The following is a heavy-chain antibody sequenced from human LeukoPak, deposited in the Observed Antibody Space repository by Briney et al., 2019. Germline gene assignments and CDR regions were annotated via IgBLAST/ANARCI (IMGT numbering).Heavy chain of an antibody. J-gene: IGHJ4*02. CDR1: GGTFSSYA. D-gene: IGHD3-3*01. CDR2: IIPIFGTA. CDR3: AREVDFWSADMCD. Sequence: SVKVSCKASGGTFSSYAISWVRQAPGQGLEWMGGIIPIFGTANYAQKFQGRVTITTDESTSTAYMELSSLRSEDTAVYYCAREVDFWSADMCDWGQGTLVTVSS. V-gene: IGHV1-69*05.